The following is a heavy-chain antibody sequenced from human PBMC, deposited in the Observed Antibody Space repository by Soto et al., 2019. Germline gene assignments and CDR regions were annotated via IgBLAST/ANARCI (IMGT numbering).Heavy chain of an antibody. CDR1: DGYISSSSYY. Sequence: PSQTMSLTCSVADGYISSSSYYRSWIRQPPGKGLEWIGSIYYSGSTYYNPSLKSRVTISVDTSKNQFSLKLSSVTAADTAVYYCARSAEDYDILTGTPYYYYMDVWGKGTTVTVSS. CDR3: ARSAEDYDILTGTPYYYYMDV. V-gene: IGHV4-39*01. CDR2: IYYSGST. J-gene: IGHJ6*03. D-gene: IGHD3-9*01.